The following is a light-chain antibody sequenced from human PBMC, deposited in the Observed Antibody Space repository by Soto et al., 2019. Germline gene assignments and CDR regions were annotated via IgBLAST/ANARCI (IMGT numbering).Light chain of an antibody. CDR2: KAS. J-gene: IGKJ1*01. Sequence: DIQMTQSPSSLSGPVGHSVTITCRASKTISSWLAWYQQKPGKAPKLLIYKASTLKRGVPSRFSGSGSGTEFTLTISSLQPDDFAAYYCQHYNSYSETFGQGTRVDIK. V-gene: IGKV1-5*03. CDR1: KTISSW. CDR3: QHYNSYSET.